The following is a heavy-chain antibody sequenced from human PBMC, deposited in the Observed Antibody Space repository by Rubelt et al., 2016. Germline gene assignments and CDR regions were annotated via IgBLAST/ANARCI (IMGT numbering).Heavy chain of an antibody. D-gene: IGHD3-22*01. CDR1: GFTFSTYA. CDR2: LSKDGSIR. Sequence: DVQLLESGGCLLQPGGSLRLSCAASGFTFSTYAMRWVRQAPVKGLHWISTLSKDGSIRHYADSVKGRFTISRINSKITLYLQMNSLGAADAATCYCAKALRGVTDYYEYDSGGQGTQVAVSS. J-gene: IGHJ5*01. CDR3: AKALRGVTDYYEYDS. V-gene: IGHV3-23*01.